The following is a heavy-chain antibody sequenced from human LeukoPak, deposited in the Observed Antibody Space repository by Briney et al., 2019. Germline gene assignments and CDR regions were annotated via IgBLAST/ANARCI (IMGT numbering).Heavy chain of an antibody. CDR2: ISGSGSST. Sequence: GGSLRLSCVASGFTFSTYAMSWVRQAPWKGLQWVSGISGSGSSTYYADSVKGRFTISRDNSKNTLYLQMNSLRPEDTAVYSCARAMYSGTWYPFDYWGQGTLVPVSP. J-gene: IGHJ4*02. D-gene: IGHD6-13*01. CDR3: ARAMYSGTWYPFDY. CDR1: GFTFSTYA. V-gene: IGHV3-23*01.